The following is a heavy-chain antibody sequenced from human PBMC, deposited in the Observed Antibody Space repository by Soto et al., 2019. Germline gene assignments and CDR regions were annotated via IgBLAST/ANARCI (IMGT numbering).Heavy chain of an antibody. J-gene: IGHJ6*02. V-gene: IGHV1-46*01. CDR3: ARVMDYYYGMDV. CDR2: INPSGGST. D-gene: IGHD2-8*01. Sequence: SVKVSCKASVYTFTGYYMHLVRQAPGQGLEWMGIINPSGGSTSYAQKFQGRVTMTRDTSTSTVYMELSSLRSEDTAVYYCARVMDYYYGMDVWGQGTTVTVSS. CDR1: VYTFTGYY.